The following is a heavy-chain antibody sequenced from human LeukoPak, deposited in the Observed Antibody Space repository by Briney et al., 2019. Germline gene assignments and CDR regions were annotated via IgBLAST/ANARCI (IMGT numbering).Heavy chain of an antibody. J-gene: IGHJ4*02. D-gene: IGHD4/OR15-4a*01. V-gene: IGHV3-74*01. CDR2: INSDGSST. Sequence: GGALRLSCAASGFTFSSYWMHWVRQAPGKGLVWVSRINSDGSSTSYADSVKGRFTISIDNAMNTLYLQMNSLRAEDTAVYYCAGILTTASFDYWGQGTLVTVSS. CDR1: GFTFSSYW. CDR3: AGILTTASFDY.